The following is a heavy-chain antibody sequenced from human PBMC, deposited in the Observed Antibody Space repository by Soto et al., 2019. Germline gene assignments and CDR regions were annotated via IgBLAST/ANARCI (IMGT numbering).Heavy chain of an antibody. J-gene: IGHJ6*02. Sequence: GASVKVSCKASGGTFSSYAISWVRQAPGQGLEWMGGIIPIFGTANYAQKFQGRVTITADESTSTAYMELSSLRSEDTAVYYCASLGCSSTSCYVGPPYSYGMDVWGQGTTVTVSS. CDR2: IIPIFGTA. CDR1: GGTFSSYA. D-gene: IGHD2-2*01. CDR3: ASLGCSSTSCYVGPPYSYGMDV. V-gene: IGHV1-69*13.